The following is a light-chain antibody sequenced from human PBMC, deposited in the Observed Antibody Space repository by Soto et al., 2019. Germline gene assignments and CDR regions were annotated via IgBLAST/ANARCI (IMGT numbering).Light chain of an antibody. CDR2: TSF. CDR1: QNIKTY. Sequence: DIQMTQSPSSLSASVGDRVTITCRASQNIKTYLNWYQQKPGKAPNLLIHTSFTLYSGVPSRFSGTGSGTDFTLTISSLQPEDFATYFCQQAFSAEWTFGQGTKVDIK. J-gene: IGKJ1*01. CDR3: QQAFSAEWT. V-gene: IGKV1-39*01.